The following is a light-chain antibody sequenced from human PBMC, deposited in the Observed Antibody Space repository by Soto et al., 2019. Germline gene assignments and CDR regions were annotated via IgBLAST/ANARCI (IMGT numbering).Light chain of an antibody. CDR2: EGS. V-gene: IGLV2-23*01. Sequence: QLVLTQPASVSGSPGQSITISCTGTSSDVGGYNLVSWYQQHPGKAPKVMIYEGSKRPSGVSNRFSGSKSGNTASLTISGLQAEDEADYYCCSYAGSSTYVFGTGTKLTVL. CDR1: SSDVGGYNL. CDR3: CSYAGSSTYV. J-gene: IGLJ1*01.